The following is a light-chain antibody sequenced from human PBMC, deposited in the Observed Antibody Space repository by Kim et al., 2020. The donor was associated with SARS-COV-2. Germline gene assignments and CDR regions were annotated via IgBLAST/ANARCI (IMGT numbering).Light chain of an antibody. J-gene: IGKJ1*01. CDR2: AAS. CDR1: QDISNY. CDR3: QKCDSAPWT. Sequence: ASVRDRVTITCRASQDISNYLAWFELKPRKAPKLLIYAASALQPGVPSRFSGSGSGTDFTLTVTSLQPEDVAAYYCQKCDSAPWTFGRGTKVDIK. V-gene: IGKV1-27*01.